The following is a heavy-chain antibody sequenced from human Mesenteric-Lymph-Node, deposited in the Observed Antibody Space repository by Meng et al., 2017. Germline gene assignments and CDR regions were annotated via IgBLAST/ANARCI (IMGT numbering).Heavy chain of an antibody. CDR3: AKSTGSGYYIIDY. CDR1: GFTFSSYS. CDR2: ISSSSSYI. J-gene: IGHJ4*02. V-gene: IGHV3-21*04. Sequence: GESLKISCAASGFTFSSYSMNWVRQAPGKGLEWVSSISSSSSYIYYADSVKGRFTISRDNSKNTLYLQMNSLRAEDTAVYYCAKSTGSGYYIIDYWGQGTLVTVSS. D-gene: IGHD3-22*01.